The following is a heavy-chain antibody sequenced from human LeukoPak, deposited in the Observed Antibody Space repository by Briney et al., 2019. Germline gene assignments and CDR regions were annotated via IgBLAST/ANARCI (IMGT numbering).Heavy chain of an antibody. D-gene: IGHD3-9*01. CDR1: GGSFSGYS. CDR2: INHSGST. V-gene: IGHV4-34*01. J-gene: IGHJ6*03. Sequence: SETLSLTCAVYGGSFSGYSWSWIRQPPGKGLDWIGEINHSGSTNYNPSLKSRVTISVDTSKNQFSLKLSSVTAADTAVYYCARVRPHYDILTGYYLPYYYYMDVWGKGTTVTVSS. CDR3: ARVRPHYDILTGYYLPYYYYMDV.